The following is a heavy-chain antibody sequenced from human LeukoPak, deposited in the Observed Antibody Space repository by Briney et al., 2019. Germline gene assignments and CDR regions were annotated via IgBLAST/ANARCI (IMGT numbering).Heavy chain of an antibody. CDR2: IRYDGSNK. Sequence: GESLRLSCAASGFTFSSYGMHWVRQAPGKGLEWVAFIRYDGSNKYYADSVKGRFTISRDNSKNTLYLQMNSLRAEDTAVYYCAKDQLISYYDSSGYVDYWGQGTLVTVSS. CDR1: GFTFSSYG. V-gene: IGHV3-30*02. D-gene: IGHD3-22*01. CDR3: AKDQLISYYDSSGYVDY. J-gene: IGHJ4*02.